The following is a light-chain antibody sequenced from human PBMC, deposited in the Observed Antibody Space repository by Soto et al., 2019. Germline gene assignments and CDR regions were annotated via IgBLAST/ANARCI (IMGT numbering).Light chain of an antibody. CDR1: SSNIGSDV. V-gene: IGLV1-44*01. J-gene: IGLJ3*02. Sequence: QSVLTQPPSASGTPGQRVTLSCSGSSSNIGSDVVNWYQQLPGTAPKLLIFNNNQRPSGVPDRFSGSKSGTSASLAISGLQSEDEADYYCLVWDNSLNAWVFGGGTKATVL. CDR3: LVWDNSLNAWV. CDR2: NNN.